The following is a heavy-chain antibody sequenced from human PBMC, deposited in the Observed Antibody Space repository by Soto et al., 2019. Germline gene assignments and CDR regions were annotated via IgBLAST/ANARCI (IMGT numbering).Heavy chain of an antibody. J-gene: IGHJ3*02. CDR3: VKGSANLLPRADDAFDI. CDR1: GFTFSSYA. CDR2: ISSNGGST. D-gene: IGHD2-15*01. Sequence: GESLKISCSASGFTFSSYAMHWVRQAPGKGLEYVSAISSNGGSTYYADSVKGRFTISRDNSKNTLYLQMSSLRAEDTAVYYCVKGSANLLPRADDAFDIWGQGTMVTVSS. V-gene: IGHV3-64D*09.